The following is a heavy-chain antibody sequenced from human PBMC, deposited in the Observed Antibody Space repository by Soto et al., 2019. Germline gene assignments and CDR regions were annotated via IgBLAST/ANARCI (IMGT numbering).Heavy chain of an antibody. D-gene: IGHD6-19*01. V-gene: IGHV3-23*01. J-gene: IGHJ6*01. CDR3: AKCLGALEVAGTLDV. Sequence: PWGYLRLSCAASEFTFSIYATSWVRQAPGKGLEWVSAISGSGGSTYYADSVKGRFTISRDNSKNTLYLQMNSLRAEDTAVYYCAKCLGALEVAGTLDVWGQGTTVTVSS. CDR2: ISGSGGST. CDR1: EFTFSIYA.